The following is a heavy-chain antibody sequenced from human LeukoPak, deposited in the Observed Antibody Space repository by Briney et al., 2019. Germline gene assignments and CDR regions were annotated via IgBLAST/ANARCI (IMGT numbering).Heavy chain of an antibody. J-gene: IGHJ4*02. V-gene: IGHV3-30*04. CDR1: GFTFSSYA. CDR2: ISYDGSNK. D-gene: IGHD2-21*01. Sequence: HPGGSLRLSCAASGFTFSSYAMHWVRQAPGKGLEWVAVISYDGSNKYYADSVKGRFTIPRDNSKNTLYLQMNSLRAEDTAVYYCARGSGGIFFDYWGQGTLVTVSS. CDR3: ARGSGGIFFDY.